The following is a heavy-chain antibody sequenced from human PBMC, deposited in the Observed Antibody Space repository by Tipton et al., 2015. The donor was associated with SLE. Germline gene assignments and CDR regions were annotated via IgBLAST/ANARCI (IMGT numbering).Heavy chain of an antibody. CDR1: GFTFSNYA. CDR3: AKAAEVFDY. CDR2: VTTSGTTT. Sequence: SLRLSCVASGFTFSNYAMTWVRQAPGKGLEWVLTVTTSGTTTYYADSVRGRFTISRDDSKNTVYLHMTSLRAEDTAVYYCAKAAEVFDYWGQGTLVTVSS. V-gene: IGHV3-23*01. J-gene: IGHJ4*02.